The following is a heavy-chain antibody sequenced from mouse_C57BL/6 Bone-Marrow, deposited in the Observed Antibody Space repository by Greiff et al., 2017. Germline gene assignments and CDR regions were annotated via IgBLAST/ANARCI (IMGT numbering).Heavy chain of an antibody. CDR2: IHPNRGST. CDR3: ARIYYDGSSDY. J-gene: IGHJ2*01. D-gene: IGHD1-1*01. CDR1: GYTFTSYW. Sequence: QVQLQQPGAELVKPGASVKLSCKASGYTFTSYWMHWVKQRPGQGLEWIGMIHPNRGSTNYNEKVKSKATLTVDKSSSTAYMQLSSLTSEDSAVYYCARIYYDGSSDYWGQGTTLTVSS. V-gene: IGHV1-64*01.